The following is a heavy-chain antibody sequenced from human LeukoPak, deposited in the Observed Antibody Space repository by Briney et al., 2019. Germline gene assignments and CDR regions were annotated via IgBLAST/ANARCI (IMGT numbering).Heavy chain of an antibody. J-gene: IGHJ4*02. CDR1: GGSISSSSYY. D-gene: IGHD1-1*01. CDR3: ARLWINSEGYYFDY. Sequence: SETLSLTCTVSGGSISSSSYYWGWIRQPPGKGLEWIGSIYYSGSTYYSPSLKSRVTISVDTSKNQFSLKLSSVTAADTAVYYCARLWINSEGYYFDYWGQGTLVTVSS. V-gene: IGHV4-39*01. CDR2: IYYSGST.